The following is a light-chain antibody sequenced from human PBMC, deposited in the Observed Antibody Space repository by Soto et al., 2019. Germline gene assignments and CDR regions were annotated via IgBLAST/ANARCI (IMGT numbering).Light chain of an antibody. Sequence: EIVLTQSPATLSLSPGQRATLSCRASQSISSYLAWYQQKPGQAPRLLIYDASNRATGIPARFSGSGSGTDFTLTISSLEPEDFVVYYCQQYDSSPRTFGQGTKVDIK. CDR3: QQYDSSPRT. J-gene: IGKJ1*01. V-gene: IGKV3-11*01. CDR2: DAS. CDR1: QSISSY.